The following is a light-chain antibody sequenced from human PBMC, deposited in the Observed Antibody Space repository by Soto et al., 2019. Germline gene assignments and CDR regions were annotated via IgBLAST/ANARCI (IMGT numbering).Light chain of an antibody. Sequence: IVSTQSPASLSLSPGQGSTICVGSSQSVSSYLAWYQQKPGQAPRLLIYDASNRATGIPARFSGSGSGTDFTLTISSLEPEDFAVYYCQQRSNWPPITFGQGTRLEIK. CDR2: DAS. J-gene: IGKJ5*01. V-gene: IGKV3-11*01. CDR1: QSVSSY. CDR3: QQRSNWPPIT.